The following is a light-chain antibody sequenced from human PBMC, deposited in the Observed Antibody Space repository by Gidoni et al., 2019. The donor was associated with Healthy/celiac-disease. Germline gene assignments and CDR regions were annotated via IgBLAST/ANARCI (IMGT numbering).Light chain of an antibody. CDR1: SSNIGAGYD. V-gene: IGLV1-40*01. Sequence: QSVLTQPPSVSGAPGQRVTISCTGSSSNIGAGYDVHWYQQLPGTAPKLLIYGNSNRPSGVPDRFTGLQAEDEADYYCQSYDSSLSGVVFGGGTKLTVL. J-gene: IGLJ2*01. CDR3: QSYDSSLSGVV. CDR2: GNS.